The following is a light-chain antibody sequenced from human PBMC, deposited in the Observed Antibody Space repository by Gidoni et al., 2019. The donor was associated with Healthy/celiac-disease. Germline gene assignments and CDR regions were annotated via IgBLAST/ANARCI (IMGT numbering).Light chain of an antibody. CDR3: QQYYSTPQT. V-gene: IGKV4-1*01. J-gene: IGKJ1*01. CDR2: WAS. Sequence: DIVMTQSPDSLAVSLGERAPINCKCSQSLLYSSNNKNYLAWYQQKPGQPPKLLIYWASTRESGVPDRFSGSGSGTDFTLTISSLQAEDGAVYYCQQYYSTPQTFGQGTKVEIK. CDR1: QSLLYSSNNKNY.